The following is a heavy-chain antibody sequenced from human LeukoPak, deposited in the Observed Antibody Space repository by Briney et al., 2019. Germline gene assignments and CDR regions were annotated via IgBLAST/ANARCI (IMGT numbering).Heavy chain of an antibody. J-gene: IGHJ5*02. CDR1: GYTFTGYY. V-gene: IGHV1-2*02. Sequence: GASVKVSCKASGYTFTGYYIHWVRQAPGEGLEWMGWINRNSGDANYAQKCQGRVTMTRDTSISTAYMELSRLRSDDTAVYYCAREGDSSSVGWFDPWGQGTLVTVSS. CDR2: INRNSGDA. CDR3: AREGDSSSVGWFDP. D-gene: IGHD6-13*01.